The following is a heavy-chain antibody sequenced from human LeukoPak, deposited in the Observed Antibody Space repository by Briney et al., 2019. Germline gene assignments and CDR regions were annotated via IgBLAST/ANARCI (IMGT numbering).Heavy chain of an antibody. J-gene: IGHJ4*02. Sequence: PGGSLRLSCAASGFTFSSYSMNWVRHAPGKGLEWVSYISSSSSTIYYADSVKGRFTISRDNAKNSLYLQMNSLRDEDTAVYYCARGSAAGYDYIWGSYRLANDYWGQGTLVTVSS. V-gene: IGHV3-48*02. CDR3: ARGSAAGYDYIWGSYRLANDY. D-gene: IGHD3-16*02. CDR2: ISSSSSTI. CDR1: GFTFSSYS.